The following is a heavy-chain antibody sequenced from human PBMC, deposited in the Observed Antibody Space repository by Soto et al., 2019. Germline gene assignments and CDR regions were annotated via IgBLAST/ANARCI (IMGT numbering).Heavy chain of an antibody. D-gene: IGHD1-7*01. CDR3: TTATKLKGAFDI. CDR1: GFTFSNAW. CDR2: IKSKTDGGTT. J-gene: IGHJ3*02. V-gene: IGHV3-15*01. Sequence: GESLKISCAASGFTFSNAWMSWVRQAPGKGLEWVGRIKSKTDGGTTDYAAPVKGRFTISRDDSKNTLYLQMNSLKTEDTAVYYCTTATKLKGAFDILGQGTMVTVSS.